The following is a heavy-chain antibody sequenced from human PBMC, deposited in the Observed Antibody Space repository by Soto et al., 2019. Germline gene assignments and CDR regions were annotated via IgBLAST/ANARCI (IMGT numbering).Heavy chain of an antibody. D-gene: IGHD1-26*01. CDR1: GLSLSTSGVV. CDR2: LYWDDDK. V-gene: IGHV2-5*02. J-gene: IGHJ4*02. CDR3: AHPVNGNYYYFDY. Sequence: QITLKESGPTLGKPTQTLTLTCTVSGLSLSTSGVVVGWIRKPPGKALDGLALLYWDDDKRYSPSLKSRLTIAKDTSKNQVVLTMTHMDHVDTATYYGAHPVNGNYYYFDYWGQGTLVTVSS.